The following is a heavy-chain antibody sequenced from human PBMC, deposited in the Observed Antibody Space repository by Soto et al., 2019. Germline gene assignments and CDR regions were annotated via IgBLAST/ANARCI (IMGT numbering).Heavy chain of an antibody. D-gene: IGHD3-9*01. CDR2: IYPGDSDT. CDR1: GYSFTSYW. V-gene: IGHV5-51*01. Sequence: GEFLKISCKGSGYSFTSYWIGWVRQMPGKGLEWMGIIYPGDSDTRYSPSFQGQVTISADKSISTAYLQWSSLKASDTAMYYCATLYDILNGPALHDAFDIWGQGTMVTVSS. J-gene: IGHJ3*02. CDR3: ATLYDILNGPALHDAFDI.